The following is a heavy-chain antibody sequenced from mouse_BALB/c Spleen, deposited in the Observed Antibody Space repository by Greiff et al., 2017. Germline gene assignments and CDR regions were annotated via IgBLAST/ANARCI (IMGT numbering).Heavy chain of an antibody. CDR3: ARELGPNYFDY. D-gene: IGHD3-1*01. Sequence: QVQLQQSGAELVRPGSSVKISCKASGYAFSSYWMNWVKQRPGQGLEWIGQIYPGDGDTNYNGKFKGKATLTADKSSSTAYMQLSSLTSEDSAVYFCARELGPNYFDYWGQGTTLTVSS. CDR2: IYPGDGDT. CDR1: GYAFSSYW. J-gene: IGHJ2*01. V-gene: IGHV1-80*01.